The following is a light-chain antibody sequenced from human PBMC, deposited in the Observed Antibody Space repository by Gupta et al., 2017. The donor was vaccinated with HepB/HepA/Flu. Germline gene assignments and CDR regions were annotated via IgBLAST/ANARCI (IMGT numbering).Light chain of an antibody. V-gene: IGKV3-15*01. CDR3: QQYTTWPRT. CDR2: DAS. Sequence: EVVMTQSPATLSVSPGERATLSCRASHSISNNLAWYQHSPGQAPRLLIFDASTRAPGIPARFRGSGSGTXFTLTIXSLQSADFAVYYCQQYTTWPRTFGXGAKVEMK. CDR1: HSISNN. J-gene: IGKJ1*01.